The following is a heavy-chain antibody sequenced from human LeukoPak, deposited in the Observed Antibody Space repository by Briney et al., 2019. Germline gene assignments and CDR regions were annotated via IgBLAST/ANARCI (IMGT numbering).Heavy chain of an antibody. CDR2: IYYSGST. Sequence: SETLSLTCTVSGGSISSSSYYWGWIRQPPGKGLEWIGSIYYSGSTYYNPSLKSRVTISVDTSKNQFSLKLSSVTAADTAVYYCARPYGRFGELWNWFDPWGQGTLVTVSS. CDR1: GGSISSSSYY. D-gene: IGHD3-10*01. V-gene: IGHV4-39*01. CDR3: ARPYGRFGELWNWFDP. J-gene: IGHJ5*02.